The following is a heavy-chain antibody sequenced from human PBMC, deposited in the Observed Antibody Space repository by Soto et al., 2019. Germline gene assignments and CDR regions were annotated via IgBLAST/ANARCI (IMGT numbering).Heavy chain of an antibody. Sequence: QLQLQESGPGLVKPSETLSLTCTVSGGSVSSDSYYWSWIRQPPGKGLEWIGYIYYSGSTKYSPSLKSRVTISVDTSKSQIALKLSSGTSADTAVYYCATGRCYGYEYRGQGSLVSVSA. CDR1: GGSVSSDSYY. V-gene: IGHV4-61*01. J-gene: IGHJ4*02. CDR3: ATGRCYGYEY. CDR2: IYYSGST. D-gene: IGHD4-17*01.